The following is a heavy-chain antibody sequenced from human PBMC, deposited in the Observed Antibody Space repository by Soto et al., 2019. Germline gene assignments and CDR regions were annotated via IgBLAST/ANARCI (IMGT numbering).Heavy chain of an antibody. J-gene: IGHJ4*02. CDR2: IYYSGST. V-gene: IGHV4-61*01. CDR1: GGSVSSGSYY. CDR3: ARDTYYYGSRSYFLDY. Sequence: SETLSLTCTVSGGSVSSGSYYWSWIRQPPGKGLEWIGYIYYSGSTNYNPSLKSRVTISVDTSKNQFSLKLSSVTAADTAVYYCARDTYYYGSRSYFLDYWGQGTLVTVSS. D-gene: IGHD3-10*01.